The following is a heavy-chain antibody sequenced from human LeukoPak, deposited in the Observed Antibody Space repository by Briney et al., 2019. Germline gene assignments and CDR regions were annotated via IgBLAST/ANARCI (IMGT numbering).Heavy chain of an antibody. CDR2: INPNSGGT. V-gene: IGHV1-2*02. CDR3: AREVSDSSGWYSTYYFDY. Sequence: ASVKVSCKASGYTFTGYYMHWVRQAPGQGLEWMGWINPNSGGTNYAQKFQGRVTMTRDTSISTAYMELSRLRSDDTAVYYCAREVSDSSGWYSTYYFDYWGQGTLVTVSS. J-gene: IGHJ4*02. D-gene: IGHD6-19*01. CDR1: GYTFTGYY.